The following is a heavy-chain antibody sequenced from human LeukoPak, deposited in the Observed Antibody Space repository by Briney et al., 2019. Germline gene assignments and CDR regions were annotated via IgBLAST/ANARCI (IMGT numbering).Heavy chain of an antibody. CDR2: MSYDGTNK. Sequence: GGSLRLSCAASGFIFSTYAMHWVRQAPGKGLEWVAVMSYDGTNKYLAESVKGRFTISRDNSKNTLYLQMNSLRAEDTAVYYCAKDSRGWQWVAEFDYWGQGTLVTVSS. J-gene: IGHJ4*02. D-gene: IGHD6-19*01. V-gene: IGHV3-30-3*01. CDR3: AKDSRGWQWVAEFDY. CDR1: GFIFSTYA.